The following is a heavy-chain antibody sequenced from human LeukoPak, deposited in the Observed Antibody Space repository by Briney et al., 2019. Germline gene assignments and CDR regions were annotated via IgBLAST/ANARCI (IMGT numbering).Heavy chain of an antibody. CDR2: IYYSGST. CDR3: ARRVQPGPFDY. D-gene: IGHD1-14*01. CDR1: GGSISSYY. Sequence: PSETLSLTCTVSGGSISSYYWSWIRQPPGKQLEWIGYIYYSGSTNYNPSLKSRVTISVDTSKNQFSLKLSSVTAADTAVYYCARRVQPGPFDYWGQGTLVTVSS. V-gene: IGHV4-59*08. J-gene: IGHJ4*02.